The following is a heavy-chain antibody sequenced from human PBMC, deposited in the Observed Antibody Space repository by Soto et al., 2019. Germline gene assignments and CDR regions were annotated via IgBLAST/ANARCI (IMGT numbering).Heavy chain of an antibody. V-gene: IGHV1-8*01. CDR2: MNPNSGNT. CDR1: GYTFTSYD. D-gene: IGHD3-22*01. J-gene: IGHJ4*02. Sequence: ASVKVSCKASGYTFTSYDINWVRQAPGQGLEWMGIMNPNSGNTGYAQKFQGRVTMTRDKSTSTVYMELSSLRSEDTAVYYCARDSSYDSRGYSDYWGQGTLVTVSS. CDR3: ARDSSYDSRGYSDY.